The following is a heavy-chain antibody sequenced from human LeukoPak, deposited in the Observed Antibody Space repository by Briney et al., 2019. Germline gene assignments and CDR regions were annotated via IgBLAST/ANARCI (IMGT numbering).Heavy chain of an antibody. CDR3: AKSAIYGSGSFYYMDV. CDR2: IRYDGSNK. CDR1: GFTFSSYG. V-gene: IGHV3-30*02. D-gene: IGHD3-10*01. J-gene: IGHJ6*03. Sequence: PGGSLRLSCAASGFTFSSYGMHWVCQAPGKGLEWVAFIRYDGSNKYYADSVKGRFTISRDNSKNTLYLQMNSLRAEDTAVYYCAKSAIYGSGSFYYMDVWGKGTTVTVSS.